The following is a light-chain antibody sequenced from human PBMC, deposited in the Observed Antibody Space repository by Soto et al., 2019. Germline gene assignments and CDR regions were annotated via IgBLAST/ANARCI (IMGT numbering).Light chain of an antibody. CDR1: QNVRSW. Sequence: DIQMTQSPSTLSASIGDRVTITCRASQNVRSWLAWYQQKPGKAPKLLIYLASSLESGVPSRFSGSGSGTEFTLTISSLQPDDFATYYCQHYNSYPITFGQGTRLEIK. J-gene: IGKJ5*01. CDR2: LAS. CDR3: QHYNSYPIT. V-gene: IGKV1-5*03.